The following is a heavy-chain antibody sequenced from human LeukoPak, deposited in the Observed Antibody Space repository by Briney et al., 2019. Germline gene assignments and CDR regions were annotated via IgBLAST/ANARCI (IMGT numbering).Heavy chain of an antibody. V-gene: IGHV4-59*01. J-gene: IGHJ3*02. CDR1: GGSISSYY. Sequence: SETLSLTCTVSGGSISSYYWSWIRQPPGKGLEWIGYIYYSGSTNYNPSLKSRVTISVDTSKNQFSLKLSSVTAADTAVYYCARFGFLEWLPEAFDIWGQGTMVTVSS. D-gene: IGHD3-3*01. CDR3: ARFGFLEWLPEAFDI. CDR2: IYYSGST.